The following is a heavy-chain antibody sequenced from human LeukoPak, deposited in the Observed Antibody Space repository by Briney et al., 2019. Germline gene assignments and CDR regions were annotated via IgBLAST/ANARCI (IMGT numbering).Heavy chain of an antibody. CDR1: GFTFSSYG. CDR2: IRGSGGST. CDR3: AKGSISGVVLVPATCAPNDY. Sequence: GGSLRLSCAASGFTFSSYGMSWVRQAPGKGLEWVSGIRGSGGSTYYVDSVKGRFTISRDNSKNTLYLQMNSLTVEDTAIYYCAKGSISGVVLVPATCAPNDYWGQGTLVTVSS. D-gene: IGHD2-15*01. J-gene: IGHJ4*02. V-gene: IGHV3-23*01.